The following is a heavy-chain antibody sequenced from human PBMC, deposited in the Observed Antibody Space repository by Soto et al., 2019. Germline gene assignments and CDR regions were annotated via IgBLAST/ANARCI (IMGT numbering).Heavy chain of an antibody. D-gene: IGHD1-26*01. Sequence: SETLSLTCTVSGGSISSYYWSWIRQPPGKGLEWIGYIFYSGSTNYNPSLKSRVTISVDTSKNQFSLKLSSVTAADTAVYYCARRYGGNFDYWGQGTLVTVS. CDR3: ARRYGGNFDY. CDR1: GGSISSYY. V-gene: IGHV4-59*01. J-gene: IGHJ4*02. CDR2: IFYSGST.